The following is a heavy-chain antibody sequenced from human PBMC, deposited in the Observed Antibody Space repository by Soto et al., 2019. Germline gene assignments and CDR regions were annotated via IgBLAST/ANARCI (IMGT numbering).Heavy chain of an antibody. J-gene: IGHJ3*02. V-gene: IGHV3-9*01. CDR2: ISWNSGSI. D-gene: IGHD3-16*01. CDR3: AKDRYGYIWGSQSLPPAFDI. Sequence: EVQLVESGGGLVQPGRSLRLSCAASGFTFDDYAMHWVRQAPGKGLEWVSGISWNSGSIGYADSVKGRFTISRDNAKNSLYLQINSLRAEDSAVYYCAKDRYGYIWGSQSLPPAFDIWFLGTMVTVSS. CDR1: GFTFDDYA.